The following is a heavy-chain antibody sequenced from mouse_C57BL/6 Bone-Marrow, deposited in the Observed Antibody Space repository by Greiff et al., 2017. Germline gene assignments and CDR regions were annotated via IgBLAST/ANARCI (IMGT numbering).Heavy chain of an antibody. D-gene: IGHD3-2*02. Sequence: QVQLQQPGTELVKPGASVTLSCKASGYTFTSYWMHWVKQRPGQGLEWIGNINPSNGGTNYNEKFESKATLTVDKSSSTAYMQLSSLTSEDSAVYYCARAGLRLRTNYFDYWGQGTTLTVSS. CDR2: INPSNGGT. J-gene: IGHJ2*01. CDR3: ARAGLRLRTNYFDY. V-gene: IGHV1-53*01. CDR1: GYTFTSYW.